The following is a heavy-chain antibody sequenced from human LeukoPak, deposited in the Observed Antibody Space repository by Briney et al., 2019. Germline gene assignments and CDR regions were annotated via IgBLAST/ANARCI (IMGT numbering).Heavy chain of an antibody. CDR3: ARLINHYYDSSGYYY. CDR2: ISGSGDNT. D-gene: IGHD3-22*01. V-gene: IGHV3-23*01. J-gene: IGHJ4*02. CDR1: GFTFSSYA. Sequence: GGSLRLSCAASGFTFSSYAMSWVRQAPGKGLEWVSGISGSGDNTYYADSVKGRFTISRDNSKNTLYVQVNSLRAEDTAVYYCARLINHYYDSSGYYYWGQGTLVTVSS.